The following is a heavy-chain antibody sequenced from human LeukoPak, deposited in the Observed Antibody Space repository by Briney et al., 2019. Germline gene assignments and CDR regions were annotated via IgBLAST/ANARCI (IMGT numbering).Heavy chain of an antibody. V-gene: IGHV1-69*05. J-gene: IGHJ4*02. CDR1: GGTFSSYA. Sequence: SVKVSCKASGGTFSSYAISWVRQAPGQGFEWMGGIIPIFGTANYAQKFQGRVTITTDESTSTAYMELSSLRSEDTAVYYCARVQDTAMDRYYFDYWGQGTLVTVSS. CDR3: ARVQDTAMDRYYFDY. CDR2: IIPIFGTA. D-gene: IGHD5-18*01.